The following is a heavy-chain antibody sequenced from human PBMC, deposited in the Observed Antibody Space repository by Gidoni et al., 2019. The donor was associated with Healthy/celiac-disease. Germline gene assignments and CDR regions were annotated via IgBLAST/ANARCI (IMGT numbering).Heavy chain of an antibody. Sequence: QVQLVQSGAVVKKPGASVKVSCKASGYTFTGYYMHWARQAPGQGLEWMGWINPNSGGTNYAQKFQGRVTMTRDTSISTAYMELSRLRSDDTAVYYCARDRSGSYSKGWFDPRGQGTLVTVSS. V-gene: IGHV1-2*02. D-gene: IGHD1-26*01. CDR1: GYTFTGYY. CDR3: ARDRSGSYSKGWFDP. CDR2: INPNSGGT. J-gene: IGHJ5*02.